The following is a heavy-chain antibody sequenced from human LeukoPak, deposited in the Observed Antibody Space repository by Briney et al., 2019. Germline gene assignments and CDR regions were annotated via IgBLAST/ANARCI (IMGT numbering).Heavy chain of an antibody. J-gene: IGHJ4*02. Sequence: GGSLRLSCVASGFTFSSYGMHWVRQAPGEGLEWVAVISDDGSKKYYVDSVKGRFTISRENSKNTLDLQMNSLRAEDTAVYYCAKDGQGLTYYFDYWGQGTLVTVSS. CDR3: AKDGQGLTYYFDY. D-gene: IGHD3-16*01. CDR2: ISDDGSKK. CDR1: GFTFSSYG. V-gene: IGHV3-30*18.